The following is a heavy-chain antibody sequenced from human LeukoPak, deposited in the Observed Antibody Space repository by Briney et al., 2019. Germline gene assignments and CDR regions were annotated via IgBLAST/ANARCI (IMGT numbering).Heavy chain of an antibody. CDR2: IHYSGST. CDR3: ARVLGYSYGYPFDY. D-gene: IGHD5-18*01. Sequence: SETLSLTCTVSGGPISSYYWSWIRQPPGKGLEWIGYIHYSGSTNYNPSLKSRVTISLDTSKNQFSLKLSSVTAADTAVYYCARVLGYSYGYPFDYWGQGTLVTVSS. V-gene: IGHV4-59*01. CDR1: GGPISSYY. J-gene: IGHJ4*02.